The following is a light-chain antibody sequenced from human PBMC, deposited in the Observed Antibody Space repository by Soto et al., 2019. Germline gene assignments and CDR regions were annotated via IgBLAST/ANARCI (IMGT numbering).Light chain of an antibody. Sequence: EIVLTQSPGPLSLSPGERATPSCRASQRVSSSLAWYQQKPGQAPRLLVYDASTRATGVPARFSASGSGTEFTLTISSLKSADSAVYYCQQRSNWPPITFGQGTRLEIK. J-gene: IGKJ5*01. V-gene: IGKV3-11*01. CDR2: DAS. CDR3: QQRSNWPPIT. CDR1: QRVSSS.